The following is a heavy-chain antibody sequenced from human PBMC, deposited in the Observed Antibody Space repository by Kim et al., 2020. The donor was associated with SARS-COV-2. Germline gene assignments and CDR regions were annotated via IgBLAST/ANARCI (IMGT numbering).Heavy chain of an antibody. J-gene: IGHJ6*02. D-gene: IGHD6-19*01. V-gene: IGHV4-59*01. Sequence: NPALKSRVTISVDTSKNQFSLKLSSVTAADTAVYYCAAGIAVADYYGMDVWGQGTTVTVSS. CDR3: AAGIAVADYYGMDV.